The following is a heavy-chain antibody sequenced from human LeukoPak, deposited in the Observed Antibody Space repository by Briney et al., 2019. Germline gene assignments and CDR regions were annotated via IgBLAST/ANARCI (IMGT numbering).Heavy chain of an antibody. V-gene: IGHV3-21*01. CDR3: ARDSYGDYAIDY. D-gene: IGHD4-17*01. J-gene: IGHJ4*02. CDR2: ISSSSYI. CDR1: GFTFSTYT. Sequence: GGSLRLSCAASGFTFSTYTMNGVRQAPGKGLEWVSSISSSSYIYYADSVKGRFTISRDHAKNSLYLQMNSLRAEDTAVYYCARDSYGDYAIDYWGQGTLVTVSS.